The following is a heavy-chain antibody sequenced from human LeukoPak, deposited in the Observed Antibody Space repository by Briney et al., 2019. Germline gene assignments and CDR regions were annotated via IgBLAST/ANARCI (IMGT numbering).Heavy chain of an antibody. CDR2: ISSSSSYI. Sequence: PGGSLRLSCAASGFTFSSYSMNWVRQAPGKGLEWVSSISSSSSYIYYADSVKGRLTISRDNAKNSLYLQMNSLRAEDTAVYYCARAPTRYCSSTSCPIDYWGQGTLVTVSS. CDR3: ARAPTRYCSSTSCPIDY. V-gene: IGHV3-21*01. J-gene: IGHJ4*02. CDR1: GFTFSSYS. D-gene: IGHD2-2*01.